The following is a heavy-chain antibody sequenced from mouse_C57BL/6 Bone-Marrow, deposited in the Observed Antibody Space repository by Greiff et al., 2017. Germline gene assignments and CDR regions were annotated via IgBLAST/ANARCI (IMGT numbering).Heavy chain of an antibody. D-gene: IGHD3-3*01. CDR1: GYTFTGYW. Sequence: QVQLQQSGAELMKPGASVKLSCKATGYTFTGYWLEWVKQRPGHGLEWIGEILPGSGSTNYNEKFKGKATITAATSSNTAYIQLSSLTTEDSAIYSCARSGAGHNYYLDYGGQGTTLTVSS. V-gene: IGHV1-9*01. CDR3: ARSGAGHNYYLDY. CDR2: ILPGSGST. J-gene: IGHJ2*01.